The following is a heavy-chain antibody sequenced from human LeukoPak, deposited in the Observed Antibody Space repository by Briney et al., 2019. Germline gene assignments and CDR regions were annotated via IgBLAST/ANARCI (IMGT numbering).Heavy chain of an antibody. V-gene: IGHV1-46*01. CDR2: INPSGGST. CDR3: ARGFESPRKNSDFLVPDY. J-gene: IGHJ4*02. CDR1: GYTFTSYY. D-gene: IGHD3-3*01. Sequence: GASVKVSCKASGYTFTSYYMHWVRQAPGQGLEWMGIINPSGGSTRYAQKFQGRVTMTRDTSTSTVYMEPSSLRSEDTAVYYCARGFESPRKNSDFLVPDYWGQGTLVTVSS.